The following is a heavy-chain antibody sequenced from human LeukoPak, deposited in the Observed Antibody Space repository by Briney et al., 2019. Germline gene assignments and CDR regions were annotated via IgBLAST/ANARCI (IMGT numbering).Heavy chain of an antibody. CDR1: SGSFSGYY. CDR2: INHSGST. V-gene: IGHV4-34*01. CDR3: ARGLDNWNVYIFDN. Sequence: PSETLSLTCAVYSGSFSGYYWSWIRQPPGKGLEWIGDINHSGSTNYNPSLKSRVTISVDTSKNQFSLKLSSVTAADTAVYYCARGLDNWNVYIFDNSGLRTLVTASS. J-gene: IGHJ4*01. D-gene: IGHD1-20*01.